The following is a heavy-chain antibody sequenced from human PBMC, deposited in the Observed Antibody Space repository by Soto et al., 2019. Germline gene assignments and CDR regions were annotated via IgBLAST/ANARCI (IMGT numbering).Heavy chain of an antibody. J-gene: IGHJ4*02. Sequence: HVQLQESGPGLVKPSGTLSLTCVVSGDSISNIYWWNWVRQSPGKGLEWIGDIHHSGSTNYNPSLKSRVTISVDKSKNQFSLKLRSVTAADTAVYYCARDWGRYQLLHWGQGTLVTVSS. CDR2: IHHSGST. CDR3: ARDWGRYQLLH. V-gene: IGHV4-4*02. CDR1: GDSISNIYW. D-gene: IGHD2-2*01.